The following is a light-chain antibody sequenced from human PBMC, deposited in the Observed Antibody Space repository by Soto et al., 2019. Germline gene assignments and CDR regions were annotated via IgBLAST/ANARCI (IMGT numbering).Light chain of an antibody. V-gene: IGLV2-14*01. CDR1: SSDVGGSKY. Sequence: QSVLTQPASVSGCPGQSITISCTGSSSDVGGSKYVSWYQQHPGKAPRLMIYEVSYRPSGVSNRFSGSKSGNTASLTVSGLQAEDEADYYCSSKTSSGTLYVFGTGTKVTVL. J-gene: IGLJ1*01. CDR2: EVS. CDR3: SSKTSSGTLYV.